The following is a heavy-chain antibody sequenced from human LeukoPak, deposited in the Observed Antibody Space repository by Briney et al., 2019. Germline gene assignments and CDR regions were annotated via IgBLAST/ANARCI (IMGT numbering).Heavy chain of an antibody. Sequence: PGRSLRLSCAASGFTFSSYAMHWVRQAPGKGLEWVAVISYDGSNKYYADSVKGRFTISRDNSKNTLYLQMNSLRAEDTAVYYCAELHSGYGSWSAAVAARNDYWGQGTLVTVSS. J-gene: IGHJ4*02. CDR1: GFTFSSYA. D-gene: IGHD5-12*01. CDR3: AELHSGYGSWSAAVAARNDY. CDR2: ISYDGSNK. V-gene: IGHV3-30-3*01.